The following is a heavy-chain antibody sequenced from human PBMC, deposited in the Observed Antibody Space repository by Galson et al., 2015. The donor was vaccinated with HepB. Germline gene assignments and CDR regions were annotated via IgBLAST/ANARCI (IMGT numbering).Heavy chain of an antibody. CDR1: GFTFSSYS. D-gene: IGHD1-26*01. CDR3: ARAQIAYSGGYYIWFDP. Sequence: SLRLSCAASGFTFSSYSMNWVRQAPGKGLEWVSSISSSSSYIYYADSVKGRFTISRDNAKNSLYLQMNSLRAEDTAVYYCARAQIAYSGGYYIWFDPWGPGSLVAGSS. V-gene: IGHV3-21*01. CDR2: ISSSSSYI. J-gene: IGHJ5*02.